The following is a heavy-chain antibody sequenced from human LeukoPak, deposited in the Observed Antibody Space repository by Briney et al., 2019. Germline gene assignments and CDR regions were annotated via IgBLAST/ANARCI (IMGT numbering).Heavy chain of an antibody. J-gene: IGHJ3*02. CDR1: GGSISSGSYY. Sequence: SETLSLTCTVSGGSISSGSYYWSWIRQPAGKGLEWIGRIYTSGSTNYNPSLKSRVTISVDTSKNQFSLKLSSVTAADTAVYYCARVGYYYDSSGYYHAFDIWGQGTMVTVSS. CDR3: ARVGYYYDSSGYYHAFDI. CDR2: IYTSGST. V-gene: IGHV4-61*02. D-gene: IGHD3-22*01.